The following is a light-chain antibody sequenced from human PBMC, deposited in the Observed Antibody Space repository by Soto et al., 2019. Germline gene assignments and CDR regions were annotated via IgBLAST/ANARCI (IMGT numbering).Light chain of an antibody. CDR1: SSDIGGYNY. Sequence: QSALTQPPSASGSPGQSVTISCTGASSDIGGYNYVSWYQQHPGKAPKLMIYEVTKRPSGVPDRFSGSKSGNTASLTVSGLQGEDEADYYCNSYAASHDFGVFGGGTKLTVL. V-gene: IGLV2-8*01. CDR2: EVT. CDR3: NSYAASHDFGV. J-gene: IGLJ3*02.